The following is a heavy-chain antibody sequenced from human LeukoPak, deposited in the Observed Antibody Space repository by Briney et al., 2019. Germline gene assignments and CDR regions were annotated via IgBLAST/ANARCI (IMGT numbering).Heavy chain of an antibody. V-gene: IGHV4-4*07. J-gene: IGHJ4*02. D-gene: IGHD6-13*01. CDR3: ARSSTWYLEFDF. CDR1: GGSISSYY. CDR2: IYTSGNT. Sequence: SETLSLTCTVSGGSISSYYWRWIRQPAGKGLEWIGRIYTSGNTNYNPSLKSRVTISEDTAKNQFSLKLSSVTAADTAVYYCARSSTWYLEFDFWGQGTLVTVSS.